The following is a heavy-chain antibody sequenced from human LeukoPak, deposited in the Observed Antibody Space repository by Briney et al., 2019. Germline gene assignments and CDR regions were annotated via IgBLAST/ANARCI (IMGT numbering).Heavy chain of an antibody. CDR3: ARRLQQRVRVISDY. CDR1: GFTLSSYW. Sequence: PGGSLRLSCAASGFTLSSYWMSWVRQAPGKGLEWVANIRQDGGKKYYVDSVKGRFTISRDNAKNSLYLQMNSLRAEDTAVYYLARRLQQRVRVISDYWGQGTLVTVSS. J-gene: IGHJ4*02. V-gene: IGHV3-7*01. D-gene: IGHD6-13*01. CDR2: IRQDGGKK.